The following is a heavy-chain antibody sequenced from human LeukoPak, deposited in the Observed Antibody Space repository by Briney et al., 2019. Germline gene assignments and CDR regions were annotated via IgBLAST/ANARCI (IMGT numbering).Heavy chain of an antibody. CDR1: GRSFSGDF. V-gene: IGHV4-34*01. D-gene: IGHD3-10*01. CDR3: ARGSWFGS. J-gene: IGHJ4*02. CDR2: INHSGIT. Sequence: SETLSLTCAVYGRSFSGDFWNWIRQPPGQGLEWIGEINHSGITDYNPSLKSRVTISVDTSKNQFSLKLTSVTAADTAVYYCARGSWFGSWGQGILVTVSS.